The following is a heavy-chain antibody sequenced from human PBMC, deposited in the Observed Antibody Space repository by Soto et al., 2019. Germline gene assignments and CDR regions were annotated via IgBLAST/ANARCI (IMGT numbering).Heavy chain of an antibody. CDR3: GRVVEGATRHTDFDS. J-gene: IGHJ5*01. CDR2: MYYSGRP. CDR1: GVSIHNSHSF. D-gene: IGHD2-15*01. Sequence: SESLSLTCAVSGVSIHNSHSFWGWIRQPPGKGLEFIGSMYYSGRPNYNPSLKSRVTISLDTSKNQFSLTVNSVTAADTAIYYCGRVVEGATRHTDFDSWGQGTLVTVPS. V-gene: IGHV4-39*01.